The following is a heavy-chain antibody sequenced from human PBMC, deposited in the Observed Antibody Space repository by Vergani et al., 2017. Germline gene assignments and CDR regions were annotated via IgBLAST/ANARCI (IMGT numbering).Heavy chain of an antibody. CDR1: GFRVTTYY. J-gene: IGHJ4*01. CDR3: TRSECSGTTCYGHYFDL. Sequence: VELLESGGGLAQPGGSLRVSCSASGFRVTTYYMSWVRQAPGKGLEWVSVIKSDGRTSYAASVRGRFTISRDTSRNAVYLQMNILRVEDTGVYYCTRSECSGTTCYGHYFDLWGHGSLVTVSS. CDR2: IKSDGRT. V-gene: IGHV3-66*02. D-gene: IGHD2-15*01.